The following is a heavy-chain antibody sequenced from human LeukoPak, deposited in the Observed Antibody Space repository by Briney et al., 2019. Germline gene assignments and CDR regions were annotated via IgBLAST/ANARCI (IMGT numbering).Heavy chain of an antibody. J-gene: IGHJ6*02. D-gene: IGHD2-15*01. Sequence: KPSETLSLTCTVSGGSISSYYWSWIRQPPGKGLEWIGYIYYSGSTNYNPSLKSRVTISVDTSKNQFSLKLSSVTAADTAVYYCARTTGYCSGGSCYRDYYYGMDVWGQGTTVTVSS. CDR3: ARTTGYCSGGSCYRDYYYGMDV. CDR2: IYYSGST. CDR1: GGSISSYY. V-gene: IGHV4-59*01.